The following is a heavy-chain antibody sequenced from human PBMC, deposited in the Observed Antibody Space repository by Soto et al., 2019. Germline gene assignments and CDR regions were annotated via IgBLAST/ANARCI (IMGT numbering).Heavy chain of an antibody. CDR1: GFTFSSYA. D-gene: IGHD6-6*01. Sequence: EVQLLESGGGLVQPGGSLRLSCAASGFTFSSYAMSWVRQAPGKGLEWVSAISGSGGSTYYADSVKGRFTISRDNSKNTLYLQMNSLRAEDTAVYYCALIPMAARLKGLDYWGQGTLVTVSS. CDR3: ALIPMAARLKGLDY. CDR2: ISGSGGST. V-gene: IGHV3-23*01. J-gene: IGHJ4*02.